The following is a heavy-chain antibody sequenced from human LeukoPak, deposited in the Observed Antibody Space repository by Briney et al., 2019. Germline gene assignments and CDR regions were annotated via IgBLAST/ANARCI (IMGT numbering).Heavy chain of an antibody. J-gene: IGHJ6*03. V-gene: IGHV3-13*01. CDR1: GFTFSSYD. Sequence: PGGSLRLSCAASGFTFSSYDMHWFRQATGKGLEWVSAIGAAGDTHYPGSVKGRFTISRENAKNSLYLQMNSLGDGDTAVYYCARGDSSYYYMDVWGKGTTVTVSS. CDR2: IGAAGDT. D-gene: IGHD3-22*01. CDR3: ARGDSSYYYMDV.